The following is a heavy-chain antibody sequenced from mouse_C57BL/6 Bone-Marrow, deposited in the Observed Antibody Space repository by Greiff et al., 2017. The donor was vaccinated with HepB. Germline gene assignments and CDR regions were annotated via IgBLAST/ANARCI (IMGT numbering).Heavy chain of an antibody. V-gene: IGHV5-16*01. CDR3: ARDPYGSSLYYAMDY. CDR1: GFTFSDYY. D-gene: IGHD1-1*01. J-gene: IGHJ4*01. Sequence: EVQVVESEGGLVQPGSSMKLSCTASGFTFSDYYMAWVRQVPEKGLEWVANINYDGSSTYYLDSLKSRFIISRDNAKNILYLQMSSLKSEDTATYYCARDPYGSSLYYAMDYWGQGTSVTVSS. CDR2: INYDGSST.